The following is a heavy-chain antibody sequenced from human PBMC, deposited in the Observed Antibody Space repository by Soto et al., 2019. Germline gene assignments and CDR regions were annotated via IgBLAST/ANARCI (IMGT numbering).Heavy chain of an antibody. Sequence: SCKASGFTFSSYGMHWVRQAPGKGLEWVAVISYDGSNKYYADSVKGRFTISRDNSKNTLYLQMNSLRAEDTAVYYCAKDVVDYGDYVSNFDYWGQGTQVTVSS. J-gene: IGHJ4*02. CDR1: GFTFSSYG. D-gene: IGHD4-17*01. CDR2: ISYDGSNK. V-gene: IGHV3-30*18. CDR3: AKDVVDYGDYVSNFDY.